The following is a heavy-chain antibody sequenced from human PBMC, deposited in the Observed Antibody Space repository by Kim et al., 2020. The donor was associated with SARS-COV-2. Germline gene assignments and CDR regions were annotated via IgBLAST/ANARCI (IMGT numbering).Heavy chain of an antibody. CDR3: ARNLVGDTDLGS. V-gene: IGHV3-30*03. J-gene: IGHJ5*02. CDR2: ISYEGSTQ. CDR1: GFTFSSHV. Sequence: GGSLRLSCAASGFTFSSHVMHWVRQAPGKGLEWVALISYEGSTQTNKDSVKGRFTVSRDNSKNTLLLQMNSLRPEDAAVYYCARNLVGDTDLGSWGQGTLVTASS. D-gene: IGHD3-16*01.